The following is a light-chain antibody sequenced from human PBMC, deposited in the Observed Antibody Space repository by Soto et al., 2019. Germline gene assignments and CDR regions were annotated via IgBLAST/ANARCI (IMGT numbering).Light chain of an antibody. V-gene: IGKV3-20*01. CDR3: QLYGSSPWM. CDR2: GAS. CDR1: QRVSSSY. Sequence: EIVLTQSPGTLSLSPGERATLACRASQRVSSSYLACYQQNPGQAPRLLIYGASSRATGIPDRFSGSGSGTDFTLTISRLEPDDVAGYYCQLYGSSPWMLGQGTQVEIK. J-gene: IGKJ1*01.